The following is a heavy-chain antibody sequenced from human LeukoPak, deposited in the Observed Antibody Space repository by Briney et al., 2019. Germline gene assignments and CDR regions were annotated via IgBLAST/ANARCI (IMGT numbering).Heavy chain of an antibody. V-gene: IGHV3-11*05. CDR1: GFTFSDYY. CDR3: AREGTAGTNLNWFDP. D-gene: IGHD1-1*01. CDR2: ISSSSSYT. J-gene: IGHJ5*02. Sequence: PGGSLRLSCAASGFTFSDYYISWIRQAPGKGLEWVSYISSSSSYTNYADSVKGRFTISRDNAKNSLYLQMNSLRAEDTAVYYCAREGTAGTNLNWFDPWGQGTLVTVSS.